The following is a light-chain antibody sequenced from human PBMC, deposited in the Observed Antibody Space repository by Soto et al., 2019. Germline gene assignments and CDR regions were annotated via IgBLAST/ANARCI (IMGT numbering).Light chain of an antibody. CDR1: QSISSW. V-gene: IGKV1-5*01. CDR3: QQYNILWT. Sequence: DIQMTQSPSTLSASVGDRVTITCRASQSISSWLAWYQQKPGKAPKLLIYDVSSLESGVPSRFSGSGSGTEFTLTISSLQPDDSATYYCQQYNILWTFSQGTEVDSK. CDR2: DVS. J-gene: IGKJ1*01.